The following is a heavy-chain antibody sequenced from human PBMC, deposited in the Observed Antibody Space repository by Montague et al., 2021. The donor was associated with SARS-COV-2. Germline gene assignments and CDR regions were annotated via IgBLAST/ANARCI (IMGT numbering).Heavy chain of an antibody. V-gene: IGHV3-33*01. Sequence: SLRLSCSASGFIFSSYGMHWVRQAPGKGLEWVAHIWYDGSNENYXDSVKGRFTISRDNLKNTLYLQMNSLRAEDTAIYYCARGSVGGYYFDYWGQGTLVTVSS. CDR3: ARGSVGGYYFDY. D-gene: IGHD1-26*01. J-gene: IGHJ4*02. CDR1: GFIFSSYG. CDR2: IWYDGSNE.